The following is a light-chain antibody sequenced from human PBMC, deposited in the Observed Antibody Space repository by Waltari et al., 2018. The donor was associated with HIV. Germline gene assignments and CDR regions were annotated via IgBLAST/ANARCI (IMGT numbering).Light chain of an antibody. Sequence: EIVMTQSPATLSVSPGERVTLSCRASQNVLTNLAWYQQKPGQPHRLLIYGSSTTATGIPARFSSGGSWTEFTLTISSLQSEDFTFYYCQQYNKWPRTFGQGTKVEVK. CDR3: QQYNKWPRT. V-gene: IGKV3-15*01. CDR1: QNVLTN. J-gene: IGKJ1*01. CDR2: GSS.